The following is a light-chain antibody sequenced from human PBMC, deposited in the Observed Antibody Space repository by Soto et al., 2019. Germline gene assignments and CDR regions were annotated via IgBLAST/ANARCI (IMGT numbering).Light chain of an antibody. Sequence: EIQMTQSPSTLSASVGDRVTITCRASQSISTWLAWYQQKAGKAPKLLIYKASSLEGGVPSRFSGSGSGTEVNITISSLQPDDFATYYCQQYNTSPLTFGGGTTVDIK. CDR2: KAS. V-gene: IGKV1-5*03. CDR3: QQYNTSPLT. CDR1: QSISTW. J-gene: IGKJ4*01.